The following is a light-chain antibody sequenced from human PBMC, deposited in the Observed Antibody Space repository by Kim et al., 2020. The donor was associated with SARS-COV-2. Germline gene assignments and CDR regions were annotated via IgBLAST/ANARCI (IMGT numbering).Light chain of an antibody. J-gene: IGKJ2*01. CDR1: QSISSW. Sequence: DIHMTQSPSTLSVSVGDRVTITCRASQSISSWLAWFQQKPGKAPKMLIYKASTLQSGVSSRFSGSGSGTEFTLTISSLQPDDFATYYCQQYSDNAMFTFGQGTKVDIK. V-gene: IGKV1-5*03. CDR3: QQYSDNAMFT. CDR2: KAS.